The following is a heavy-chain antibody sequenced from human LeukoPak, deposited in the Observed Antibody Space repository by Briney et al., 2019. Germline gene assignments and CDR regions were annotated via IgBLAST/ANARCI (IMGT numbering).Heavy chain of an antibody. J-gene: IGHJ4*02. CDR3: ARNVRVTSEAPFDY. Sequence: GGSLRLSCAASGFTLSSYEMNWVRQAPGKGLEWVSYIDYGASTIYYADSVKGRFTISRDNAKNSVYPQMNSLRDEDTAVYYCARNVRVTSEAPFDYWGQGTLVTVSS. V-gene: IGHV3-48*03. CDR1: GFTLSSYE. D-gene: IGHD3-10*02. CDR2: IDYGASTI.